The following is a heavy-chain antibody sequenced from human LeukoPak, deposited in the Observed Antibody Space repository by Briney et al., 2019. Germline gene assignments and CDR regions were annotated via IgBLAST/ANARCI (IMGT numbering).Heavy chain of an antibody. CDR2: IYPGDSDT. CDR3: ARAAADLSSWNWFDP. CDR1: GYSFTSYW. D-gene: IGHD6-13*01. J-gene: IGHJ5*02. Sequence: GESLKISCKGSGYSFTSYWIGWVRQMPGKGLERMGIIYPGDSDTRYSPSFQGQVTISADKSISTAYLQWSSLKASDTAMYYCARAAADLSSWNWFDPWGQGTLVTVSS. V-gene: IGHV5-51*01.